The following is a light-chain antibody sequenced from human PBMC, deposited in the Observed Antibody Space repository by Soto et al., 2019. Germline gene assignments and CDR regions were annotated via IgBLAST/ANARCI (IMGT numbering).Light chain of an antibody. CDR1: QDISNY. Sequence: DIQLTQSPSFLSASVGDRVTITCRASQDISNYLAWYQQKPGKAPKFLIYAASTFQSGVPSRFSGSGSGTEFTLTITNLQPEDFATYYCQQFNSFPLTFGGGTKVEIK. CDR3: QQFNSFPLT. CDR2: AAS. J-gene: IGKJ4*01. V-gene: IGKV1-9*01.